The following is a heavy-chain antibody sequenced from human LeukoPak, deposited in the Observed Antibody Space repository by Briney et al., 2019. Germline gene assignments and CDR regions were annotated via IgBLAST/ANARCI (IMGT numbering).Heavy chain of an antibody. CDR3: AKGATPRLRFFDWFAAPDY. CDR2: IGAGGENT. D-gene: IGHD3-9*01. V-gene: IGHV3-23*01. J-gene: IGHJ4*02. Sequence: GGSLRLSCAASEFTFDNYAMSWVRQAPGKGLEWVSTIGAGGENTYYADSVKGRFTISRDNSKNTLYLQMNSLSAEDTAVYYCAKGATPRLRFFDWFAAPDYWGQGTLVTVSS. CDR1: EFTFDNYA.